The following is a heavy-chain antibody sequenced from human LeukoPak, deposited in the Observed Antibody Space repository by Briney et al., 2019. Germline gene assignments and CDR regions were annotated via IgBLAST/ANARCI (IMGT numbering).Heavy chain of an antibody. CDR1: GYSLTSYW. V-gene: IGHV5-10-1*01. J-gene: IGHJ3*02. Sequence: GESLKISCKGAGYSLTSYWITWVRQMPGKGPEWRGRIDPSDSYNKYSTFFQGHVTISADKSSTTAYLQWSSLKASDTAMYYCARRLTAQGDAFDIWGQGTMVTVSS. D-gene: IGHD7-27*01. CDR2: IDPSDSYN. CDR3: ARRLTAQGDAFDI.